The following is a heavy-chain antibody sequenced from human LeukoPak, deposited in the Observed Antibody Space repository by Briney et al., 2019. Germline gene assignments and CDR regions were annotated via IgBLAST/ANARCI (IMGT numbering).Heavy chain of an antibody. CDR3: ARERPDYGFDY. J-gene: IGHJ4*02. CDR1: GGSISSGGYY. Sequence: SQTLSLTCTVSGGSISSGGYYWSWIRQHPGKGLEWIGYIYYSGSTYHNPPLKSRVTISVDTSKNQFSLKLSSVTAADTAVYYCARERPDYGFDYWGQGTLVTVSS. V-gene: IGHV4-31*03. D-gene: IGHD4-17*01. CDR2: IYYSGST.